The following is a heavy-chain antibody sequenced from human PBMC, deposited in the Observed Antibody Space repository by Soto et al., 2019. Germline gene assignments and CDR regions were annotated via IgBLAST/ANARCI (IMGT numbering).Heavy chain of an antibody. CDR2: IIPIFGTA. V-gene: IGHV1-69*01. Sequence: QVQLVQSGAEVKKPGSSVKVSCKASGGTFSSYAISWVRQAPGQGLEWMGGIIPIFGTANYAQKFQGRVTITADESTSTAYMELSSLRSEDTAVYYCARTSDSSGYYEGTRHAGGMDVWGQGTTVTVSS. CDR3: ARTSDSSGYYEGTRHAGGMDV. D-gene: IGHD3-22*01. CDR1: GGTFSSYA. J-gene: IGHJ6*02.